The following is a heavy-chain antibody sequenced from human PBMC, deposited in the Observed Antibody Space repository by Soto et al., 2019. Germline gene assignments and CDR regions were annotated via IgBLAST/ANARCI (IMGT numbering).Heavy chain of an antibody. J-gene: IGHJ5*02. CDR2: ISGSGGST. D-gene: IGHD1-26*01. CDR1: GLTFSNYA. CDR3: AKDPERELQVLRFDP. Sequence: GGSLRLSCAASGLTFSNYAMTWVRQAPGKGLEWVSAISGSGGSTYYADSVKGRFTISRDNSKNTLYLQMNSLRAEDTAVYYCAKDPERELQVLRFDPWGQGTLVTVSS. V-gene: IGHV3-23*01.